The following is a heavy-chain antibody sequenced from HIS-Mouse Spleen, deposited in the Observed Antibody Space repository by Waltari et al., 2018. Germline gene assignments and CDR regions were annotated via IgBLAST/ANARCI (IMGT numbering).Heavy chain of an antibody. CDR1: GFSLSNARMG. J-gene: IGHJ4*02. D-gene: IGHD1-26*01. CDR2: IFSNAEK. Sequence: QVTLKESGPVLVKPTETLTLTCPVSGFSLSNARMGVSWIRQPPGKALEWLAHIFSNAEKSYSTTLKSRLTISKDTSKSQVVLTMTNMDPVDTATYYCARILLSSIVGATSYFDYWGQGTLVTVSS. V-gene: IGHV2-26*01. CDR3: ARILLSSIVGATSYFDY.